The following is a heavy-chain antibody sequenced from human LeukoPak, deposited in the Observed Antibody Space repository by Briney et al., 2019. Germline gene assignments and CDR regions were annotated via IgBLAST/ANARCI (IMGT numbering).Heavy chain of an antibody. CDR3: ASSGSRAANWFDP. CDR1: GGSISSGGYS. Sequence: SQTLSLTCAVSGGSISSGGYSWSWIRQPPGKGLEWIGYIYHSGSTYYNPSLKSRVTISVDRSKNQFSLKLSFVTAADTAVYYCASSGSRAANWFDPWGQGTLVTVSS. J-gene: IGHJ5*02. V-gene: IGHV4-30-2*01. CDR2: IYHSGST. D-gene: IGHD1-26*01.